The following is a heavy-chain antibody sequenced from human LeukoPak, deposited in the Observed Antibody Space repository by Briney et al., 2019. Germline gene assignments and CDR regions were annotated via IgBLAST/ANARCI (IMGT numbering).Heavy chain of an antibody. J-gene: IGHJ4*02. CDR3: AKSAYDSSGYSRQFDY. Sequence: GGCLRLSCAASGFTFSNYAMSWVRQAPGKGLEWVSAISGSGGSTYYADSVKGRFTISRDNSKNTLYLQMNSLRAEDTAVYYCAKSAYDSSGYSRQFDYWGQGTLVTVSS. CDR1: GFTFSNYA. D-gene: IGHD3-22*01. CDR2: ISGSGGST. V-gene: IGHV3-23*01.